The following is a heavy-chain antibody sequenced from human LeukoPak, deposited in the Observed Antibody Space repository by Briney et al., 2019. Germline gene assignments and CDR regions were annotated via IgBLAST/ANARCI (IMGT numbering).Heavy chain of an antibody. V-gene: IGHV4-4*08. CDR3: ARRDYVSGFDP. D-gene: IGHD3-16*01. Sequence: SETLSLTCTVSGGSISSYYWSWIRQPPGKGLEWIGRIYTSGSTNYNPSLKSRVTISVDTSKNQFSLKLSSVTAADTAVYYCARRDYVSGFDPWGQGTLVTVSS. CDR2: IYTSGST. CDR1: GGSISSYY. J-gene: IGHJ5*02.